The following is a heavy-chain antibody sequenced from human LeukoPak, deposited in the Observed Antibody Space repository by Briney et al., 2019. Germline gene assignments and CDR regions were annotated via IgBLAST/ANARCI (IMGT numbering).Heavy chain of an antibody. V-gene: IGHV3-64*01. D-gene: IGHD3-3*01. CDR1: GFTFSSYA. CDR3: ARDTRPITIFGVLNY. CDR2: ISSNGGST. Sequence: GGSLRLSCAASGFTFSSYAMHWVRQAPGKGLEYVSAISSNGGSTYYANSVKGRFTISRDNSKNTLYLQMGSLRAEDMAVYYCARDTRPITIFGVLNYWGQGTLVTVSS. J-gene: IGHJ4*02.